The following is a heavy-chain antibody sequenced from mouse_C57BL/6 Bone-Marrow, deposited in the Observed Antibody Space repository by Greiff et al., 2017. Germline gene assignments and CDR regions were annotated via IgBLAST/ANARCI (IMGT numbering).Heavy chain of an antibody. Sequence: VESGGGLVQPKGSLKLSCAASGFSFHTYALNWVRQAPGKGLEWVARKRSKSNNYATYHADSVKDRFTISSDDSESMHYLQMNNLKTEDTAVNYCAAQATAMDDWGQGTSVTVSS. CDR1: GFSFHTYA. D-gene: IGHD3-2*02. J-gene: IGHJ4*01. CDR2: KRSKSNNYAT. CDR3: AAQATAMDD. V-gene: IGHV10-1*01.